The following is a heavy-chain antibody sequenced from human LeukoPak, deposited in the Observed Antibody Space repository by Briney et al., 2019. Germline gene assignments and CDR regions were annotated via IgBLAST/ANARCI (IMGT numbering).Heavy chain of an antibody. CDR2: IRYDGSNK. CDR3: AKDLMYNWNRYYFDY. CDR1: GFTFSSYW. D-gene: IGHD1-1*01. V-gene: IGHV3-30*02. J-gene: IGHJ4*02. Sequence: GGSLRLSCAASGFTFSSYWMSWVRQAPGKGLEWVAFIRYDGSNKYYADSVKGRFTISRDNSKNTLYLQMNSLRAEDTAVYYCAKDLMYNWNRYYFDYWGQGTLVTVSS.